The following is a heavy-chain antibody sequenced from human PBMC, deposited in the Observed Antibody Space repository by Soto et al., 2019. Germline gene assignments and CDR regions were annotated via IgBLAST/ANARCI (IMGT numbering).Heavy chain of an antibody. D-gene: IGHD6-19*01. CDR2: ISGTGGSA. J-gene: IGHJ3*01. V-gene: IGHV3-23*01. CDR1: GLTFSNYG. Sequence: GGSLRLSCAASGLTFSNYGMNWVRQAPGKGLEWVGGISGTGGSAYHADSVKGRLTTSRDNSKNTLYLQMNSLRAEDTAIYYCVKEGSGWDSRGSFDFWGRGTMVTVSS. CDR3: VKEGSGWDSRGSFDF.